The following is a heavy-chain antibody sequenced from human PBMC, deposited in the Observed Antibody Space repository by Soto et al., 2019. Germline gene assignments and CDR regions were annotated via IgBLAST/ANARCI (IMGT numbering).Heavy chain of an antibody. CDR2: IYYSGST. J-gene: IGHJ3*02. CDR1: GGSISSGNYY. D-gene: IGHD2-21*02. CDR3: AREGDDGGNFRFYAFDI. V-gene: IGHV4-30-4*01. Sequence: QVQLQESGPGLVKPSQTLSLTCTVSGGSISSGNYYWSWIRQPPGKGLEWIGYIYYSGSTYYNSSLESRVTISVDTSKNQFSLKLSSVTAADTAVYYCAREGDDGGNFRFYAFDIWGQGTMVTVSS.